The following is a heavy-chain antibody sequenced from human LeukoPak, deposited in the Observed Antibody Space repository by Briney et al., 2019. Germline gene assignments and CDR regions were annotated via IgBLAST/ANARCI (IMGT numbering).Heavy chain of an antibody. D-gene: IGHD3-9*01. CDR3: ATYDVLTGFEY. CDR2: ISPLLGAS. CDR1: GGTFSDYV. Sequence: SVKVSCKASGGTFSDYVISWVRQAPGQRLNWMGGISPLLGASKHTQNFHDRVTITADESTTTAYMELSHLRSADTAVYYCATYDVLTGFEYWGQGTLVTVSS. V-gene: IGHV1-69*13. J-gene: IGHJ4*02.